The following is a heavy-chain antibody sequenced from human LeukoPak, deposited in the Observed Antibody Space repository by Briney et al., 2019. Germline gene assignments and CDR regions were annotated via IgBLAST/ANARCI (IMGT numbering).Heavy chain of an antibody. Sequence: GGSLRLSCAASGFTFSSYSMNWVRQAPGKGLEWVSSISSSSSYIYYADSVKGRFTISIDNSKNSLYLQMNSLRAEDTAVYYCARDPDFWSGYSYYFDYWGQGTLVTVSS. CDR2: ISSSSSYI. V-gene: IGHV3-21*01. CDR3: ARDPDFWSGYSYYFDY. J-gene: IGHJ4*02. D-gene: IGHD3-3*01. CDR1: GFTFSSYS.